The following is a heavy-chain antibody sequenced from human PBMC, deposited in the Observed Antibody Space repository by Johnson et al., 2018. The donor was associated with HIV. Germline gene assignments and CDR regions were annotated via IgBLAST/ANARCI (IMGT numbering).Heavy chain of an antibody. CDR1: GFTFDDYA. CDR2: ISWNSGSI. CDR3: AKDFGRDCSGGSCYSMSP. J-gene: IGHJ3*01. Sequence: QLVESGGGLVQPGRSLRLSCAASGFTFDDYAMHWVRQAPGKGLEWVSGISWNSGSIGYAASVKGRFTISRDNAKNSLYLQMNSLRAEDTALYYCAKDFGRDCSGGSCYSMSPWGQGTMVTVSS. D-gene: IGHD2-15*01. V-gene: IGHV3-9*01.